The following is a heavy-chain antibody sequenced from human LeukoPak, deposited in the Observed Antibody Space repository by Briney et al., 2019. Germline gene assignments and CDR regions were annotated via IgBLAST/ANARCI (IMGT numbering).Heavy chain of an antibody. D-gene: IGHD3-22*01. CDR2: IYYSGST. CDR1: GGSISSSSYY. V-gene: IGHV4-39*02. Sequence: SETLSLTCIVSGGSISSSSYYWGWIRQPPGKGLEWIGSIYYSGSTYYNPSLKSRVTISVDTSKNQFSLKLSSVTAAGTAVYYCARETYYYDSSGYPYFDYWGQGTLVTVSS. CDR3: ARETYYYDSSGYPYFDY. J-gene: IGHJ4*02.